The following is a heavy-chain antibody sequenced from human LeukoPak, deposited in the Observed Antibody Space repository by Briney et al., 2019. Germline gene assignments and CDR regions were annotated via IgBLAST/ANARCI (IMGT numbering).Heavy chain of an antibody. CDR2: IWYDGSNK. D-gene: IGHD2-2*02. Sequence: GRSLRLSCAASGFTFSSYGMHWVRQAPGKGLEWVAVIWYDGSNKYYADSVKGRFTISRDNSKNTLYLQMNSLRAEDTAVYYCAKVGIVVVPAAIRGYYYYMDVWGKGTTVTVSS. J-gene: IGHJ6*03. CDR1: GFTFSSYG. V-gene: IGHV3-33*06. CDR3: AKVGIVVVPAAIRGYYYYMDV.